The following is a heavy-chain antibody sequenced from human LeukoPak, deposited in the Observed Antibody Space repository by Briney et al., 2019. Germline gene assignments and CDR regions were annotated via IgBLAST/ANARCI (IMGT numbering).Heavy chain of an antibody. CDR2: ISHSGST. D-gene: IGHD5-24*01. V-gene: IGHV4-38-2*02. Sequence: SETLSLTCTVSGYFINSNYYWGWIRQPPGKGLEWFATISHSGSTYYNPSLKSRVTISVETSKNQFSLKLSSVTAADTAVYYCARINTIMATFDYWGQGTLVTVSS. CDR1: GYFINSNYY. J-gene: IGHJ4*02. CDR3: ARINTIMATFDY.